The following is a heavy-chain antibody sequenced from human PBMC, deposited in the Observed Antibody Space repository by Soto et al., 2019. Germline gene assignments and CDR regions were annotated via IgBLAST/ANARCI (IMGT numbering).Heavy chain of an antibody. J-gene: IGHJ6*02. V-gene: IGHV1-2*02. CDR3: ARGVGPDCTNGVCALYYYYYSGMDV. CDR2: INPNSGGT. CDR1: VYALTGDY. Sequence: ASVKRYWKAAVYALTGDYSRCGRHTTGQGLEWMGWINPNSGGTNYAQKFQGRVTMTRDTSISTAYMELSRLRSDDTAVYYCARGVGPDCTNGVCALYYYYYSGMDVWGQGTTVTVPS. D-gene: IGHD2-8*01.